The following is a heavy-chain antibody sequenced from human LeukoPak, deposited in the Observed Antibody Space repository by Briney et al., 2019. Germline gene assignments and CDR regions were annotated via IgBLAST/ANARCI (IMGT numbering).Heavy chain of an antibody. CDR3: ARGGLPSDAFDI. J-gene: IGHJ3*02. D-gene: IGHD2-15*01. Sequence: GGSLRLSCAASKFTFSSYWMSWVRQAPGKGLEWVANIKQDGSEKYYVDSVKGRFTISRDNAKNSLYLQMNSLGAEDTAVYYCARGGLPSDAFDIWGQGTMVTVSS. V-gene: IGHV3-7*04. CDR2: IKQDGSEK. CDR1: KFTFSSYW.